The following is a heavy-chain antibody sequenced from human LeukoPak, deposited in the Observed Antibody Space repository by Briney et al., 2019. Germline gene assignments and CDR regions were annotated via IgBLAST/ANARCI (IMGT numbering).Heavy chain of an antibody. V-gene: IGHV3-23*01. D-gene: IGHD3-10*01. J-gene: IGHJ4*02. CDR3: AKDPVGAEAPSGFDY. CDR2: ISGSGGSS. CDR1: GFTFSSYA. Sequence: PGGSLRLSCAASGFTFSSYAMSWVRQAPGKGLEWVSAISGSGGSSYYADSVKGRFTISRDNSKNTLYLQMNSLRAEDTAVYYCAKDPVGAEAPSGFDYWGQGTLVTVSS.